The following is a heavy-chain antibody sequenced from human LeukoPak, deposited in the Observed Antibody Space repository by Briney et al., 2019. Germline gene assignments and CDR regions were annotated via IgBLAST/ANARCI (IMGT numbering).Heavy chain of an antibody. V-gene: IGHV4-39*01. Sequence: SETLSLTCTVSGGSISSSRYYWGWIRQPPGKGLEWIGSIYYSGSTYYNPSLKSRVTISVDTSKNRFSLKLSSVTAADTAVYYCARRIRYYYGSGSYSSPYFDYWGQGTLVTVSS. CDR3: ARRIRYYYGSGSYSSPYFDY. CDR1: GGSISSSRYY. J-gene: IGHJ4*02. D-gene: IGHD3-10*01. CDR2: IYYSGST.